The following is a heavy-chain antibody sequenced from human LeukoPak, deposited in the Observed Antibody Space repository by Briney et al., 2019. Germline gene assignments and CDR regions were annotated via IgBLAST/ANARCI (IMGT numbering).Heavy chain of an antibody. V-gene: IGHV3-48*03. J-gene: IGHJ3*02. D-gene: IGHD6-19*01. Sequence: GGSLRLSCAASGFTFSSYEMYWVRQAPGKGLEWVSYISSSGSTIYYADSVKGRFTISRDNAKNSLYLQMNSLRAEDTAVYYCARRMSIAVTGTPAFDIWGQGTMVTVSS. CDR1: GFTFSSYE. CDR2: ISSSGSTI. CDR3: ARRMSIAVTGTPAFDI.